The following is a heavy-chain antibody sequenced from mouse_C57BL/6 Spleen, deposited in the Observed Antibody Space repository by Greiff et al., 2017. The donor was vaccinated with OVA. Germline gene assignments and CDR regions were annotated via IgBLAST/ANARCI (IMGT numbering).Heavy chain of an antibody. D-gene: IGHD3-3*01. J-gene: IGHJ3*01. CDR1: GFSLTSSG. CDR2: IWSVGST. Sequence: VLLVESGPGLVQPSQSLSITRTVSGFSLTSSGVYWVRQSPGKGLEWLGGIWSVGSTDYNAAFISRLSISKDNSKSQVFFKMNSLQADDTAIYYCARESLAVRGFAYWGQGALVTVSA. V-gene: IGHV2-2*01. CDR3: ARESLAVRGFAY.